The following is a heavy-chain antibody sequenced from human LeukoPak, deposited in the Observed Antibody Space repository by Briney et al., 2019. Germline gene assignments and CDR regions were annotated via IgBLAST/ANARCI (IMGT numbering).Heavy chain of an antibody. D-gene: IGHD4-17*01. CDR2: IWYDGSNK. CDR3: ARDRGIVSTTVTFRSDLRRYYGMDV. Sequence: GGSLRLSCAASGFTFSGYGMHWVRQAPGKGLEWVAVIWYDGSNKYYADSVKGRFTISRDNSKNTLYLQMNSLRAEDTAVYYCARDRGIVSTTVTFRSDLRRYYGMDVWGQGTTVTVSS. CDR1: GFTFSGYG. V-gene: IGHV3-33*01. J-gene: IGHJ6*02.